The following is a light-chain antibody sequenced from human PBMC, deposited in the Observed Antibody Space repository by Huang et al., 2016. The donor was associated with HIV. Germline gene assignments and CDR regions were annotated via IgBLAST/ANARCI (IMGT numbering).Light chain of an antibody. CDR1: QSVSTN. CDR3: LQYNTWPKT. J-gene: IGKJ1*01. V-gene: IGKV3-15*01. CDR2: AAA. Sequence: ETEMTQFPATLSVSPGESVTLSCRASQSVSTNLAWYQQKTGQAPRLLIYAAATRATGVPGRFGGSGSVTKFTLTITSLQSEDFAIYYCLQYNTWPKTFGQGTKVDFK.